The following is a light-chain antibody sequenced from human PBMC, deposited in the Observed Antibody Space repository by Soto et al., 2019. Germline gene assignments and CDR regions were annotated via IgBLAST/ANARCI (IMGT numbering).Light chain of an antibody. CDR3: QPYNNWPLT. V-gene: IGKV3-20*01. CDR2: GAS. J-gene: IGKJ4*01. Sequence: EIVLTQSPGTLSLSPGERATLSCRASQSVSSSYLAWYQQKPGQAPRLLIYGASSRATGIPDRFSGSGSGTDFTLTISRLEPEDFAVYYCQPYNNWPLTLGGGTKVDIK. CDR1: QSVSSSY.